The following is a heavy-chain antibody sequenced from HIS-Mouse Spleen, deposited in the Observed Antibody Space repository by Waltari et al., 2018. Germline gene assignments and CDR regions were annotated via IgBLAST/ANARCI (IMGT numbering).Heavy chain of an antibody. Sequence: VQLVQSGAEVKKPGASVKVSCKASGYTFTSYDINWVRQATGQGLEWMGWMNPNSGNTGYAQKFQGRVTMTRNTSISTAYMELSSLRSEDTAVYYCARWEYCSGGSCQSAFDIWGQGTMVTVSS. D-gene: IGHD2-15*01. V-gene: IGHV1-8*01. CDR1: GYTFTSYD. J-gene: IGHJ3*02. CDR2: MNPNSGNT. CDR3: ARWEYCSGGSCQSAFDI.